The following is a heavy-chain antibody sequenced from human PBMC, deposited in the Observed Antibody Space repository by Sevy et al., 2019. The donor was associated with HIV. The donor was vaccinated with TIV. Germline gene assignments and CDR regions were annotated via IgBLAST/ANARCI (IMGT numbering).Heavy chain of an antibody. V-gene: IGHV3-33*01. Sequence: GGSLRLSCAATGFTFSNYAMHWVRQAPGKGMEWVAIIWSDGAYHYHGCSVKGRFTISRDNSKNTLYLQMNNVRVEVTAVYYCARGGYYYDNAAYYALDSWGQGTLVTVSS. D-gene: IGHD3-22*01. CDR3: ARGGYYYDNAAYYALDS. CDR2: IWSDGAYH. J-gene: IGHJ4*02. CDR1: GFTFSNYA.